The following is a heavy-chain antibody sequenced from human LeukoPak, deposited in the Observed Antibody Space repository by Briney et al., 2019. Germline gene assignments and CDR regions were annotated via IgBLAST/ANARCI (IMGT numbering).Heavy chain of an antibody. V-gene: IGHV3-13*05. CDR2: IGTAGDP. CDR1: GFTFSSYD. CDR3: AREDYYYGMDV. Sequence: GGSLRLSCAASGFTFSSYDMHWVRQATGKGLEWVSAIGTAGDPYYPGSVKGRFTISRENAKNSLYLQMNSLRAGDTVVYYCAREDYYYGMDVWGKGTTVTVSS. J-gene: IGHJ6*04.